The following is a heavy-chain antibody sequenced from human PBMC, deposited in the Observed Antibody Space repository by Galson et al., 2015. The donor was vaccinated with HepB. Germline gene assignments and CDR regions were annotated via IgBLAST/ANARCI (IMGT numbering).Heavy chain of an antibody. V-gene: IGHV3-15*01. Sequence: SLRLSCAASGFTFSNAWMSWVRQAPGKGLEWVGRIKSKTDGGTTDYAAPVKGRFTISRDDSKNTLYLQMNSLKTEDTAVYYCTTDVLPLYYYGSGSPLGWFDPWGQGTLVTVSS. D-gene: IGHD3-10*01. CDR2: IKSKTDGGTT. CDR1: GFTFSNAW. CDR3: TTDVLPLYYYGSGSPLGWFDP. J-gene: IGHJ5*02.